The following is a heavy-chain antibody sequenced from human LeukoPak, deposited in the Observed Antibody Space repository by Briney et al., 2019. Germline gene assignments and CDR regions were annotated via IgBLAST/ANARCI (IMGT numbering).Heavy chain of an antibody. Sequence: PSETLSLTCAVYGGSFSGYYWSWIRQPAGKGLEWIGRVYTSGSTNYNPSLKSRVTISVDTSKNQFSLKLSSVTAADTAVYYCARGGYDSSGYYDIYYFDYWGQGTLVTVPS. CDR1: GGSFSGYY. CDR3: ARGGYDSSGYYDIYYFDY. J-gene: IGHJ4*02. CDR2: VYTSGST. V-gene: IGHV4-59*10. D-gene: IGHD3-22*01.